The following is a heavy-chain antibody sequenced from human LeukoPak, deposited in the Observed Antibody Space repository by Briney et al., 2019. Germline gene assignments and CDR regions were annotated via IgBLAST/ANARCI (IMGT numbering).Heavy chain of an antibody. J-gene: IGHJ4*02. CDR2: INHSGST. CDR3: ASLRSDSSGYYNLRIDY. D-gene: IGHD3-22*01. V-gene: IGHV4-34*01. Sequence: TSETLSLTCAVYGGSFSGYYWSWIRQPPGKGLEWIGEINHSGSTNYNPSLKSRVTISVDTSKNQFSLKLSSVTAADTAVYYCASLRSDSSGYYNLRIDYWGQGTLVTVSS. CDR1: GGSFSGYY.